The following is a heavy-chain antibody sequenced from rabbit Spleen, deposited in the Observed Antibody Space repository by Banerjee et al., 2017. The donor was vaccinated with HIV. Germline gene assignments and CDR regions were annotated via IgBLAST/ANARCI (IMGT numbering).Heavy chain of an antibody. CDR1: GVSFSISSY. V-gene: IGHV1S40*01. CDR2: IDSGSSGFT. CDR3: ARALATMTMMITPFNL. J-gene: IGHJ4*01. D-gene: IGHD2-1*01. Sequence: QSLEESGGDLVKPGASLTLTCTASGVSFSISSYMCWVRQAPGKGLEWIACIDSGSSGFTYYATWAKGRFTCSKTSSTTVTLQMTRLTAADTATYFCARALATMTMMITPFNLWGPGTLVTVS.